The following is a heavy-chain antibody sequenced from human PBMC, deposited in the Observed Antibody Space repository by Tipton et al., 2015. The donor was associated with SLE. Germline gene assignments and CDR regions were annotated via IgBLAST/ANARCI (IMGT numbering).Heavy chain of an antibody. CDR3: ARWGPEVVPVAPSFEF. CDR2: MSSSGAT. D-gene: IGHD2-2*01. J-gene: IGHJ4*02. CDR1: GASLTTSVFY. V-gene: IGHV4-39*02. Sequence: TLSLTCTVSGASLTTSVFYWGWIRQPPGKGLEWLGSMSSSGATHSNPSLKRRVPLSVDTSKNHFSLALIAVTAADTAVYYCARWGPEVVPVAPSFEFWGQGTLVTVSS.